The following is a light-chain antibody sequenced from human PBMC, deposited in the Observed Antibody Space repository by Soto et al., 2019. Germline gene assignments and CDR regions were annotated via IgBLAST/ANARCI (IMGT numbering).Light chain of an antibody. V-gene: IGKV1-39*01. CDR1: QNINSY. Sequence: DIPMTQSPSSLSASVGDRVTITCRASQNINSYLNWYQQKPGKAPKLLIYAASTLQSGVPSRFSGSGSGTDFTLTINSLQPEDFATYYCQQSYSLMTFGGRTKVEIK. J-gene: IGKJ4*01. CDR2: AAS. CDR3: QQSYSLMT.